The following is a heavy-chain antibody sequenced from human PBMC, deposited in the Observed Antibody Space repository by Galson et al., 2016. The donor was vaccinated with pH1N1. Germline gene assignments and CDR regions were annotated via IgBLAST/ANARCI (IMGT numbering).Heavy chain of an antibody. J-gene: IGHJ4*02. V-gene: IGHV1-69*13. CDR3: ATADFGPCKFDY. CDR2: MIPVFGII. D-gene: IGHD3-10*01. CDR1: GGSFRRHA. Sequence: SVKVSLKASGGSFRRHAINWVRQAPGQRLEWIGGMIPVFGIINYAQNFQGRGTITADESTNTVYMMLSRLRSDDKAVYYCATADFGPCKFDYWGQGTLVTVSS.